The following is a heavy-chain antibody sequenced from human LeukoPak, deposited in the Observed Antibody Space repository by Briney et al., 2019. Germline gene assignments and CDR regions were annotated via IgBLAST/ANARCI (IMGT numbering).Heavy chain of an antibody. CDR2: IYHSGST. J-gene: IGHJ4*02. D-gene: IGHD3-22*01. CDR3: ARESNYDSSGYYLDN. Sequence: SGTLSLTCAVSDDSISSNFWWSWVHQPPGRGLEWIEEIYHSGSTNYSPSLKSRVTISVDKSKNQFSLKLSSVTAADTAVYYCARESNYDSSGYYLDNWGQGTLVTVSS. CDR1: DDSISSNFW. V-gene: IGHV4-4*02.